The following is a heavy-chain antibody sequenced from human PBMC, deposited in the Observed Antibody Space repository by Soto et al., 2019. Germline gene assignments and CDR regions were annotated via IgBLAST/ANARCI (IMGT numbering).Heavy chain of an antibody. D-gene: IGHD5-12*01. V-gene: IGHV1-8*01. CDR3: AGGERRMGYSGYDYVRDY. CDR1: GYTFTSYD. J-gene: IGHJ4*02. Sequence: QVQLVQSGAEVKKPGASVKVSCKASGYTFTSYDINWVRQATGQGLEWMGWMNPNRGNTGYAQKFQGRATMTRNTSISTAYMGLSSLGSEDTAVYYCAGGERRMGYSGYDYVRDYWGQGTLVTVSS. CDR2: MNPNRGNT.